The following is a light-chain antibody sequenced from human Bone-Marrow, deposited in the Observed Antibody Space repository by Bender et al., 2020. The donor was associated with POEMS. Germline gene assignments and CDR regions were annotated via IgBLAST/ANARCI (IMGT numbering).Light chain of an antibody. CDR3: CSSATTNTFI. CDR1: SSNLGAGFE. J-gene: IGLJ2*01. Sequence: QSVLTQPPSVSGAPGQRVTISCTGSSSNLGAGFEVHWYQQHPGKAPKLMIYEVTKRPSGVPDRFSGSKSGNTASLTVSGLQAEDEADYYCCSSATTNTFIFGGGTTLTVL. V-gene: IGLV1-40*01. CDR2: EVT.